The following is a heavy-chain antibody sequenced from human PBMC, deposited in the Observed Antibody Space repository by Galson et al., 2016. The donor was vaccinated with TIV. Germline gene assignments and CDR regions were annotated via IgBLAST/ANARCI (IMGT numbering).Heavy chain of an antibody. D-gene: IGHD3-10*01. J-gene: IGHJ4*02. CDR3: ARDPTGGSYHFDY. CDR1: GFTFGSYG. V-gene: IGHV3-30*03. Sequence: SLRLSCAASGFTFGSYGMHWVRQAPGKALEWVGGISSDGSDRYYADSVKGRLTISRDKSKSTLSLQMASLRTEDTAVYYCARDPTGGSYHFDYWGQGALVIVS. CDR2: ISSDGSDR.